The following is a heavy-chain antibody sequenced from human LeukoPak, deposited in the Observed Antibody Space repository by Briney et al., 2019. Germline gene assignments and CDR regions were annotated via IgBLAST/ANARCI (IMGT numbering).Heavy chain of an antibody. V-gene: IGHV3-21*01. D-gene: IGHD3-10*01. J-gene: IGHJ3*02. CDR2: ISSSSSYI. CDR3: ARLLSPYGSGTLRAFDI. CDR1: GFTFSSYS. Sequence: PGGSLRLSCAASGFTFSSYSMNWVRQAPGKGLEWVSSISSSSSYIYYADSVKGRFTISRDNAKNSLYLQMNSLRAEDTAVYYCARLLSPYGSGTLRAFDIWGQGTMVTVSS.